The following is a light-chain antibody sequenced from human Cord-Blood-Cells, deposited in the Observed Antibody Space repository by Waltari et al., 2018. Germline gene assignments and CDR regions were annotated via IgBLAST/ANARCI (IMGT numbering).Light chain of an antibody. V-gene: IGLV3-25*02. CDR2: KDS. J-gene: IGLJ3*02. CDR3: QSADSSGTYKV. CDR1: VLPKQY. Sequence: SYELTQPPSVSVSPGQTARITCSGDVLPKQYAYWYQQKPGQAPVLVIYKDSERPSGIPELFSGSSSGTTVTLTISGVQAEDEADYYCQSADSSGTYKVFGGGTKLTVL.